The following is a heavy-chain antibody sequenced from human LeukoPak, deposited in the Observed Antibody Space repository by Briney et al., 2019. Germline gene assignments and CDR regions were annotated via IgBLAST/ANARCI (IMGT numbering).Heavy chain of an antibody. CDR1: GFTFSTYA. V-gene: IGHV3-23*01. D-gene: IGHD6-13*01. Sequence: GGSLRLSCAASGFTFSTYAMSWVRQAPGKGLEWVSSISGRDGSTYYADSVKGRFTISRDNSKNTLYLQMNSLRAEDTAAYYCVKSIRPIDSNSWYLHFDYWGQGNLVTVSS. CDR3: VKSIRPIDSNSWYLHFDY. J-gene: IGHJ4*02. CDR2: ISGRDGST.